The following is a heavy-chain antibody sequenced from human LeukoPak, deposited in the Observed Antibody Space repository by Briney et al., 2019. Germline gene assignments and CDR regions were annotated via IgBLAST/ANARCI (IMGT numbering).Heavy chain of an antibody. J-gene: IGHJ4*02. D-gene: IGHD4-17*01. V-gene: IGHV1-18*01. CDR3: ARAGATVTRHFDF. CDR1: GGTFSSYA. Sequence: GASVKVSCKASGGTFSSYAISWVRQPLDQGLGGRDGISAKNGDTNYAEKLQGRVTMTTDTSTSTAYMELRSLTSDDTAVYYCARAGATVTRHFDFWGQGTLVIVSS. CDR2: ISAKNGDT.